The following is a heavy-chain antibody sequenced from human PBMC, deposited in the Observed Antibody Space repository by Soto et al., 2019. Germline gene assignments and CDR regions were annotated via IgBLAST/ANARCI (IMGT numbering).Heavy chain of an antibody. D-gene: IGHD6-25*01. Sequence: GGSLGLCCAASGFSFSKFAMHWVRQAPGKGLECVAVIWFDGSKRDYADSVKGRFTVSRGNSENTLSLQMNNLRAEDTGVYYCAREGYSSGYTVYFASWGQGTVVRVSS. V-gene: IGHV3-33*01. CDR1: GFSFSKFA. J-gene: IGHJ4*02. CDR3: AREGYSSGYTVYFAS. CDR2: IWFDGSKR.